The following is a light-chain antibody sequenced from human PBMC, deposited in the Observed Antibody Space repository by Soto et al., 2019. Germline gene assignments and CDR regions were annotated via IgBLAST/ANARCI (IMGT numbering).Light chain of an antibody. CDR1: SSDVGGSDH. CDR2: DVS. J-gene: IGLJ1*01. CDR3: NSYTSSRTYV. V-gene: IGLV2-14*03. Sequence: QSALTQPASVSGSPGQSITVSSTGTSSDVGGSDHVNWYQQHPGKAPKLMIFDVSNRPSGVSTRFSGSKSGNAASLTISGLQAEDEADYYCNSYTSSRTYVFGTGTKLTVL.